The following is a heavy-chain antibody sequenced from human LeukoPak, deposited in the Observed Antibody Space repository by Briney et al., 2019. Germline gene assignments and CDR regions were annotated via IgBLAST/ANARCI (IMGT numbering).Heavy chain of an antibody. CDR3: ARKEQWLPHDAFDI. Sequence: SETLSLTCAVYGGSFSGYYWSWIRQPPGKGLEWIGEINHSGSTNYNPSLKSRVSISVDTSKNQFSLKLSSVTAADTAVYYCARKEQWLPHDAFDIWGQGTMVTVSS. CDR2: INHSGST. V-gene: IGHV4-34*01. D-gene: IGHD6-19*01. J-gene: IGHJ3*02. CDR1: GGSFSGYY.